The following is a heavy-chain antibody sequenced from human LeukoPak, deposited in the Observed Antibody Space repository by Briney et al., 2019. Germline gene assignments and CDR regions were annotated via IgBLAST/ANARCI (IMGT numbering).Heavy chain of an antibody. Sequence: GGSLRLSCAASGFTFSSYGMHWVRQAPGKGLEWVAVIWYDGSNKYYVDSVQGRFTISRDNSKNTLYLQMSSLRAEDTAVYYCARGDYYDSSGYYFPDAFDIWGQGIMVTVSS. J-gene: IGHJ3*02. CDR1: GFTFSSYG. V-gene: IGHV3-33*01. CDR3: ARGDYYDSSGYYFPDAFDI. D-gene: IGHD3-22*01. CDR2: IWYDGSNK.